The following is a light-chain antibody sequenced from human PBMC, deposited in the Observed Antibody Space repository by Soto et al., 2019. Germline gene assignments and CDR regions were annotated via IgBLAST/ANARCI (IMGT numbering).Light chain of an antibody. J-gene: IGKJ3*01. Sequence: EIVLTQSPATLSLSPGDRATLSCRASQSVSSYVAWYQQKPGQAPRVLIYDASNRATGIPARFSGSGSGTDFTLTSSSLEPADSAVYDCQQRSDWPLTFGPGTKVDIK. CDR2: DAS. CDR1: QSVSSY. V-gene: IGKV3-11*01. CDR3: QQRSDWPLT.